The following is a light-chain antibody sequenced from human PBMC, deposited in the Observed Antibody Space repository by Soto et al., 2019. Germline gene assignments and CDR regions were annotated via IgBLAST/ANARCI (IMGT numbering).Light chain of an antibody. CDR3: SSYTSSSLYV. V-gene: IGLV2-14*01. CDR1: SSDVGGYNS. J-gene: IGLJ1*01. CDR2: EVT. Sequence: QSVLTQPASGSGSPGQSITISCTGTSSDVGGYNSVSWYQQHPGKAPKLMIYEVTNRPSGVSNRFSGSKSGNTASLTISGLQAEDEADYYCSSYTSSSLYVFGTGTKVTVL.